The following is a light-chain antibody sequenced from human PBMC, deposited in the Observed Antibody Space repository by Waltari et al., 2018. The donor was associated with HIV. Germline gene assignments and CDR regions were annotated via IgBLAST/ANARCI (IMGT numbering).Light chain of an antibody. Sequence: QSALTQPASVSGSPGQSIAISCTGTSSDVGGYNYVSWYQQHPGKVPKLMIFDVSNRRSGVSHRSSGSKSGNTASLTISGLQAKDESYYYCSSYASSSTYVFGTGTKVTVL. V-gene: IGLV2-14*03. J-gene: IGLJ1*01. CDR3: SSYASSSTYV. CDR1: SSDVGGYNY. CDR2: DVS.